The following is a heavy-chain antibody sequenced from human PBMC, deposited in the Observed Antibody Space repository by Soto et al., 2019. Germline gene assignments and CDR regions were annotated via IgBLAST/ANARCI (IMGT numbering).Heavy chain of an antibody. CDR3: AREGLAVATPGAFDI. V-gene: IGHV3-30-3*01. J-gene: IGHJ3*02. D-gene: IGHD6-19*01. CDR2: ISYDGSNK. Sequence: PRGSLRLSCAASGFTFSSYAMHWVRQAPGKGLEWVAVISYDGSNKYYADSVKGRFTISRDNSKNTLYLQMNSLRAEDTAVYYCAREGLAVATPGAFDIWGQGTMVTVSS. CDR1: GFTFSSYA.